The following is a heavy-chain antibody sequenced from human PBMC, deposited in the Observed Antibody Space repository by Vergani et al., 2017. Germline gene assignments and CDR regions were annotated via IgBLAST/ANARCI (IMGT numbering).Heavy chain of an antibody. V-gene: IGHV3-66*01. CDR1: GFTFSDNY. CDR2: LFVVGTS. CDR3: SYGMDV. Sequence: EVRLVDSGGGLVQPGGSLRLSCAASGFTFSDNYMSWVRQAPGKGLEWVSILFVVGTSDYADSVKGRFTVSRDISKNTLHLQLNGLRVEDTAVYFCSYGMDVWGQGTTVTVSS. J-gene: IGHJ6*02.